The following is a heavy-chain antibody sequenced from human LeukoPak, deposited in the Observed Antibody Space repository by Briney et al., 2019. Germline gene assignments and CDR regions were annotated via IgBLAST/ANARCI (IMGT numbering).Heavy chain of an antibody. CDR1: GFPFSSYG. Sequence: SGGSLRLSCSASGFPFSSYGMHWVRQAPAKGLEWVAVIWYDGSNKYYADSVKGRFTISRDNSKNTLYLQMNSLRAEDTAVYYCAGSIAVAGTIDYWGQGTLVTVSS. CDR2: IWYDGSNK. J-gene: IGHJ4*02. CDR3: AGSIAVAGTIDY. V-gene: IGHV3-33*01. D-gene: IGHD6-19*01.